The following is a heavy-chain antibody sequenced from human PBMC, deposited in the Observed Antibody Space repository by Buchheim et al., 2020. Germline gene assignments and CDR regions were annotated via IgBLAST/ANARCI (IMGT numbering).Heavy chain of an antibody. J-gene: IGHJ1*01. D-gene: IGHD3-22*01. CDR3: ASTYSSGYYAPYFQH. CDR2: INHSGTT. CDR1: GGSFSGYY. Sequence: QVQLQQWGAGLLKPSETLSLTCAVYGGSFSGYYWNWIRQPPGKGLEWIGEINHSGTTNYNPSLKSRVTISVDTSKNQFSLKLSSVTAADTAVYYCASTYSSGYYAPYFQHWGQGTL. V-gene: IGHV4-34*01.